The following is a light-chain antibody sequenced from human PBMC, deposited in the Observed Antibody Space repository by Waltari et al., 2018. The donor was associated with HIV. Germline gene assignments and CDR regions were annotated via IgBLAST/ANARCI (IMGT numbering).Light chain of an antibody. CDR1: QSVSSN. V-gene: IGKV3-15*01. J-gene: IGKJ2*01. CDR2: GAY. Sequence: EVVMTQSPDPLSVSPGERDTLPCRPSQSVSSNLAWYQQKPGQAPSLLIYGAYTRATGIPARFSGSGSGTEFTLTISSLQSEDFAVYSCQQYKNWPLYTFGQGTKLEIK. CDR3: QQYKNWPLYT.